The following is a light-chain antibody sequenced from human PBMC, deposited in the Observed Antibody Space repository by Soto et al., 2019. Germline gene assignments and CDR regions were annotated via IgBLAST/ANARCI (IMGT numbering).Light chain of an antibody. Sequence: QSVLTQPASVSGSPGQSITISCTGTSSDVGDFKYVSWYRQHPGRAPKLLIYEVSHRPSGISNRFSGSKSGNTAFLAISGLQAEDESDYYCTSYTSSSTYVFGTGTKVTVL. J-gene: IGLJ1*01. V-gene: IGLV2-14*01. CDR3: TSYTSSSTYV. CDR2: EVS. CDR1: SSDVGDFKY.